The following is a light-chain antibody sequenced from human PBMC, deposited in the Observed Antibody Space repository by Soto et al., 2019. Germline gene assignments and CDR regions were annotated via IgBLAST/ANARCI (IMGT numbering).Light chain of an antibody. CDR3: QQYGRSPGLFT. Sequence: DIVLTQSPGSLSLSPGERATLTCRASQSVSSNYLAWYQQKPGQAPRLLIYGASSRATGIPDRFSGSGSGTDFHLTISRLEPEDFAVYYCQQYGRSPGLFTFGPGTKVEIK. V-gene: IGKV3-20*01. J-gene: IGKJ3*01. CDR2: GAS. CDR1: QSVSSNY.